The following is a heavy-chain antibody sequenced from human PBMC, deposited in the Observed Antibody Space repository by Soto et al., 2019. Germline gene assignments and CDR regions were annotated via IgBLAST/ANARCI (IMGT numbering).Heavy chain of an antibody. J-gene: IGHJ5*01. CDR3: ARSVRPLSLLDS. CDR1: GFPFSAFA. D-gene: IGHD3-10*01. CDR2: IGGSGASI. Sequence: GGSLRLSCAASGFPFSAFAMNWVRQAPGKGLEWVSGIGGSGASIYYADSVKGRFSISRDNFKNTVYLQMNSLRDEDTGVYYCARSVRPLSLLDSWGQGSLVIGSS. V-gene: IGHV3-23*01.